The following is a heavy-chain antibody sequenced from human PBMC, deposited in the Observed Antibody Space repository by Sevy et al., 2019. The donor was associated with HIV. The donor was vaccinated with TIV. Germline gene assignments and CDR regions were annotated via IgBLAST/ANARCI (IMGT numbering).Heavy chain of an antibody. CDR3: AREREADHSSWDFDF. Sequence: GGSLRLSCTASGFTFSTNTMEWVRQVQGKGLEWVQVTGKGGKNTYYADSVGGRFTISRDDSKSTVYLQMNSLRADDTALYYCAREREADHSSWDFDFWGQGTLVTVSS. D-gene: IGHD6-13*01. J-gene: IGHJ4*02. CDR2: TGKGGKNT. V-gene: IGHV3-23*03. CDR1: GFTFSTNT.